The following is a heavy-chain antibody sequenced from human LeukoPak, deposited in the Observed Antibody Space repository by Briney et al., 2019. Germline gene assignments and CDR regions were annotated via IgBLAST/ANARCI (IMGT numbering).Heavy chain of an antibody. V-gene: IGHV4-61*02. J-gene: IGHJ4*02. CDR3: ARGATLRGDYVH. CDR2: IYTSGST. D-gene: IGHD4-17*01. Sequence: SETLSLTCTVSGGSISSGSYYWSWIRQPAGKGLEWIGRIYTSGSTNYNPSLKSRVTISVDTSKNQFSLKLSSVTAADTAVYYCARGATLRGDYVHWGQGTLVTVSS. CDR1: GGSISSGSYY.